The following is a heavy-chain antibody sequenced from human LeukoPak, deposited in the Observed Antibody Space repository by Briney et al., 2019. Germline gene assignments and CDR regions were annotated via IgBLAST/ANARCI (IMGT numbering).Heavy chain of an antibody. V-gene: IGHV3-48*03. CDR1: GFSLSAYE. CDR3: ARETLNCGGDCFDY. D-gene: IGHD2-21*01. CDR2: INTGVRSA. J-gene: IGHJ4*02. Sequence: GGSLRLSCKGYGFSLSAYEFNWVRQAPGKGLEWISDINTGVRSAYYAGSVKGRFTISRDDANSAVHLEMNSLRAEDTAIYYCARETLNCGGDCFDYWGQGALVTVST.